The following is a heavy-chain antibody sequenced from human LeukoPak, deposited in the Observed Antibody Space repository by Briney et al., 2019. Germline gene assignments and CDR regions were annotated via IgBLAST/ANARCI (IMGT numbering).Heavy chain of an antibody. CDR3: ANGGSRGRISGSYCVPDLGFDY. J-gene: IGHJ4*02. CDR2: ISSSSNTI. Sequence: PGGSLRLSCAASGFTFSSYEKNWVRHAPGKGLEWVSYISSSSNTIYSAYSEKGRFTTSSDNTKNTLYLQMNSLRAEDTAVYYCANGGSRGRISGSYCVPDLGFDYWGQGTLLTVSS. CDR1: GFTFSSYE. V-gene: IGHV3-48*03. D-gene: IGHD1-26*01.